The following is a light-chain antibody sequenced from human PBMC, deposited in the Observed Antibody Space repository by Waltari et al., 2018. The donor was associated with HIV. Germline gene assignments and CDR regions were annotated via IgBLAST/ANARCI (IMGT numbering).Light chain of an antibody. CDR2: DVS. V-gene: IGLV2-23*02. Sequence: QSALTQPASVSGFPGQSITISCTGSSSAVGSYNYVSWYQQHPGKAPNLLIYDVSKRPSGGSNRFSGSKSGNTASLTISGLQAEDEADYYCCSYAGSNTYLFGTGTEVTVL. CDR3: CSYAGSNTYL. CDR1: SSAVGSYNY. J-gene: IGLJ1*01.